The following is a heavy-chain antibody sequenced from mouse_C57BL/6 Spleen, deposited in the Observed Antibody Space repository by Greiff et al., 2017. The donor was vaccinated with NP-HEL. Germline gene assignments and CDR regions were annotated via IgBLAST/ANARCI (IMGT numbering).Heavy chain of an antibody. J-gene: IGHJ2*01. D-gene: IGHD1-2*01. CDR2: IYPGGGYT. V-gene: IGHV1-63*01. Sequence: VKLVESGAELVRPGTSVKMSCKASGYTFTNYWIGWAKQRPGHGLEWIGDIYPGGGYTNYNEKFKGKATLTADKSSSTAYMQFSSLTSEDSAIYYCARTAGDYFDYWGQGTTLTVSS. CDR1: GYTFTNYW. CDR3: ARTAGDYFDY.